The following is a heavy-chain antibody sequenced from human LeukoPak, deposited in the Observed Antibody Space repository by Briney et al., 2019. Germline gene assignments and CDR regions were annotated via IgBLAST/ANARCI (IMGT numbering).Heavy chain of an antibody. J-gene: IGHJ4*02. CDR3: AKAAGIAVAGTGGY. Sequence: VGSLRLSCAASGFTFSSYAMSWVHQAPGKGLEWVSAISGSGGSTYYADSVKGRFTISRDNSKNTLYLQMNSLRAEDTAVYYCAKAAGIAVAGTGGYWGQGTLVTVSS. V-gene: IGHV3-23*01. CDR2: ISGSGGST. CDR1: GFTFSSYA. D-gene: IGHD6-19*01.